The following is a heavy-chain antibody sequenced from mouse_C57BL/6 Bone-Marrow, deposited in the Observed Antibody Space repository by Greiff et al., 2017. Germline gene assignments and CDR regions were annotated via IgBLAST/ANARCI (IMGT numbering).Heavy chain of an antibody. CDR2: IWSGGST. Sequence: QVQLKESGPGLVQPSQSLSITCTVSGFSLTSYGVHWVRQSPGKGLEWLGVIWSGGSTDYNAAFISRMSISKDNSKSQVFFKMNSLQADDTAIYYCARPSDYVWFAYWGQGTLVTVSA. CDR3: ARPSDYVWFAY. CDR1: GFSLTSYG. V-gene: IGHV2-2*01. J-gene: IGHJ3*01. D-gene: IGHD2-4*01.